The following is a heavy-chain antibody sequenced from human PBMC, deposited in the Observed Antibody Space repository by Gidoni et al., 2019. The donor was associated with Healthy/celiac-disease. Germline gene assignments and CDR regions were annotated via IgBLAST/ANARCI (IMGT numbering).Heavy chain of an antibody. CDR1: GFTFSSYD. D-gene: IGHD1-26*01. J-gene: IGHJ2*01. Sequence: EVQLVESGGGLVQPGGSLRLSCAASGFTFSSYDMHWVRQATGKGLEWVSAIGTACDTYYPGSVKGRFTISRENAKNSLYLQMNSLRAGDTAVYYCARGASTDYWYFDLWGRGTLVTVSS. CDR3: ARGASTDYWYFDL. CDR2: IGTACDT. V-gene: IGHV3-13*01.